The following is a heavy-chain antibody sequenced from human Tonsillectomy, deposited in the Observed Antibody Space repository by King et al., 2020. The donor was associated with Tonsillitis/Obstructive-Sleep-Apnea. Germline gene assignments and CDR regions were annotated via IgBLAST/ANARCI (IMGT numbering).Heavy chain of an antibody. D-gene: IGHD1-20*01. Sequence: VQLVESGGGVVQSGRSLRLSCTASGFTFNTYGMHWVRQAPGKGLEWVAVISYNGKNKYYGDSVKGRFTISRDNAQNKVYLQMKSLRAEDAAVYYCARDLSLLNYYFDSWGLGTLVTVSS. J-gene: IGHJ4*02. CDR3: ARDLSLLNYYFDS. CDR1: GFTFNTYG. V-gene: IGHV3-30*03. CDR2: ISYNGKNK.